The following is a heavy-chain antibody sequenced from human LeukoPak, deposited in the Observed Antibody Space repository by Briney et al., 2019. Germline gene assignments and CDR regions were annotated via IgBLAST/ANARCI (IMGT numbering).Heavy chain of an antibody. V-gene: IGHV3-21*01. CDR3: ARELSGDYYYYYYGMDV. J-gene: IGHJ6*02. CDR1: GFTFSSYS. D-gene: IGHD2-21*02. Sequence: GGSLRLSCAASGFTFSSYSMDWVRQAPGKGLEWVSSISSSSSYIYYADSVKGRFTISRDNAKNSLYLQMNSLRAEDTAVYYCARELSGDYYYYYYGMDVWGQGTTVTVSS. CDR2: ISSSSSYI.